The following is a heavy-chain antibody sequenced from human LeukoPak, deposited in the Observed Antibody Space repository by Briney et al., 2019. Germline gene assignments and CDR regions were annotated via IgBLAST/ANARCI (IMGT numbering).Heavy chain of an antibody. V-gene: IGHV3-30*18. CDR1: GFTFSSYG. J-gene: IGHJ6*02. D-gene: IGHD3-10*01. CDR3: AKDGYYYGSGSYGRYYYYYYGMDV. CDR2: ISYDGSNK. Sequence: GGSLRLSCAASGFTFSSYGMHWVRQAPGKGLEGVAVISYDGSNKYYADSVKGRFTISRDNSKNTLYLQMNSLRAEDTAVYYCAKDGYYYGSGSYGRYYYYYYGMDVWGQGTTVTVSS.